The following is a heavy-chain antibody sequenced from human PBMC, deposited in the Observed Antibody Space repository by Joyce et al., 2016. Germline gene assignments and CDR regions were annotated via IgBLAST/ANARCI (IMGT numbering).Heavy chain of an antibody. CDR3: ARGGNSSDNYFFYTLDV. CDR1: GGDFSNYT. CDR2: IIPFVGAA. Sequence: QVLLVQSGAAVKRPGSSLRVSCKSSGGDFSNYTVNWVRQAPGQRLGWMGGIIPFVGAAKYAEDFQGRVTLTAYQSARTAYLELSALTSADTAVYYCARGGNSSDNYFFYTLDVWGPGTTIIVSS. J-gene: IGHJ6*02. V-gene: IGHV1-69*12. D-gene: IGHD5-18*01.